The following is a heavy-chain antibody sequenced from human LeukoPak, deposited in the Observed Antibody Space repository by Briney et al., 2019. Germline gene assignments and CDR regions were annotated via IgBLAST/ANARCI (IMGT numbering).Heavy chain of an antibody. CDR2: VDPNSSGT. J-gene: IGHJ4*02. V-gene: IGHV1-2*06. Sequence: GASVKVSCKASGYTFTGYYIHWVRQAPGQGLEWMGRVDPNSSGTNLAQKFLGRVTMARDTSISTAYMELSRLRSDDTAVYYCAKDPSLDYFDYWGQGTLVTVSS. CDR3: AKDPSLDYFDY. CDR1: GYTFTGYY.